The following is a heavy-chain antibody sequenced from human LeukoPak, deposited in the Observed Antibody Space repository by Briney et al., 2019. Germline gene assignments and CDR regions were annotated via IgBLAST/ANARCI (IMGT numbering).Heavy chain of an antibody. J-gene: IGHJ4*02. CDR1: GFTFSSCW. V-gene: IGHV3-7*01. D-gene: IGHD6-19*01. CDR3: AREYSSGWYDY. Sequence: GGSLRLSCAASGFTFSSCWMSWVRQAPGKGLEWVANIKQDGSEKYYVDSVKGRFTISRDNAKNSLYLQMNSLRAEDTAVYYCAREYSSGWYDYRGQGTLVTVSS. CDR2: IKQDGSEK.